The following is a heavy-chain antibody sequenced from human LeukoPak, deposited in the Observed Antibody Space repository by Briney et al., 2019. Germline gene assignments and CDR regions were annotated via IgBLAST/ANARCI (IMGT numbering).Heavy chain of an antibody. Sequence: SETLSLTCTVSGGSISSSTYYWGWIRQPPGKGLEWIGSIYYSGSTYYNPSLKSRVTISVDTSKNQFSLKLSSVTAADTAVYYCARVRSSSWYDYWGQGTLVTVSS. J-gene: IGHJ4*02. CDR1: GGSISSSTYY. CDR3: ARVRSSSWYDY. D-gene: IGHD6-13*01. V-gene: IGHV4-39*07. CDR2: IYYSGST.